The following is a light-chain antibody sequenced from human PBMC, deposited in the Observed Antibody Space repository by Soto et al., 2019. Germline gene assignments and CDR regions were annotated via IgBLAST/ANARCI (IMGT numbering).Light chain of an antibody. V-gene: IGLV2-8*01. Sequence: LTQPPSASGSPGQSVTISCTGSSSDVGGYDYVSWYQQHPGKAPKLMIYAVTERPSGVPDRFSGSKSGNTASLTVSGLQAEDEADYYCSSYAASNIPYVFGTGTKVTVL. J-gene: IGLJ1*01. CDR2: AVT. CDR3: SSYAASNIPYV. CDR1: SSDVGGYDY.